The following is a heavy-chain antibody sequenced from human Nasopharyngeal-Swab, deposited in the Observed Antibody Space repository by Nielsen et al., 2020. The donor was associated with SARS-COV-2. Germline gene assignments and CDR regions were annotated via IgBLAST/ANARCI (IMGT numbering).Heavy chain of an antibody. J-gene: IGHJ4*02. CDR3: ASTPLDSSGYYYAFHY. D-gene: IGHD3-22*01. CDR2: RSYDGSNK. Sequence: GGSLRLSCVASGFTFSRYTMHWVRQAPGKGLEWVAVRSYDGSNKYYADSVKGRFTISRDISKNTLYLQMNSLRAEDTAVFYCASTPLDSSGYYYAFHYWGRGTLVTVSS. V-gene: IGHV3-30-3*01. CDR1: GFTFSRYT.